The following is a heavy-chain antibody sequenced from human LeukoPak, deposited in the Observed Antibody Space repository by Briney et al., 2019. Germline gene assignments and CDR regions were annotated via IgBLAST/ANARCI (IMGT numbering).Heavy chain of an antibody. Sequence: ASVKVSCKVSGNTLTELSMHWVRQAPGKGLEWMGGFDPEDGETIYAQKFQGRVTMTEDTFTDTAYMELSSLRSEDTAVYYCALEYSSSGGLPFDPWGQGTLVTVSS. D-gene: IGHD6-6*01. J-gene: IGHJ5*02. CDR3: ALEYSSSGGLPFDP. CDR2: FDPEDGET. V-gene: IGHV1-24*01. CDR1: GNTLTELS.